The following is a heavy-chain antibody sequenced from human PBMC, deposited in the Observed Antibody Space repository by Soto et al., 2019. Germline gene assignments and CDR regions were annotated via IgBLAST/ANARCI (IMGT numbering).Heavy chain of an antibody. V-gene: IGHV3-23*01. CDR1: GFTFSSYA. CDR3: AKDRLGATPYFFDY. J-gene: IGHJ4*02. D-gene: IGHD1-26*01. CDR2: ISGSGGTK. Sequence: EVQLLESGGGLVQPGGSMRLSCAASGFTFSSYAMSWVRQAPGKGLEWVSGISGSGGTKYHADSVKGRFTISRDNSKNTLYLQMNSLRAEDTALYYCAKDRLGATPYFFDYWGQGTLVTVSS.